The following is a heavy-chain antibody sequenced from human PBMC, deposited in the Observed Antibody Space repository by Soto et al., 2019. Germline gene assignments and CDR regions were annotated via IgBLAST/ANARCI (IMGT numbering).Heavy chain of an antibody. CDR2: IRRKAYGGTT. V-gene: IGHV3-49*03. CDR1: GFTSGDYA. CDR3: TRSTYYDFWSGYFGYFDY. J-gene: IGHJ4*02. Sequence: GGSLRLSCTVSGFTSGDYAMSWFRQAPGKGLERVGFIRRKAYGGTTEYAASVKGRFTISRDDSKSIAYLQMNSLKTEDTAVYYCTRSTYYDFWSGYFGYFDYWGQGTLVTVSS. D-gene: IGHD3-3*01.